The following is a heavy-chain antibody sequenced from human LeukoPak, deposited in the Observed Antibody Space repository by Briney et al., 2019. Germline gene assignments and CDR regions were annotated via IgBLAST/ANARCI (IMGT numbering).Heavy chain of an antibody. V-gene: IGHV4-39*07. D-gene: IGHD5-18*01. CDR1: GGSMSSNSYY. J-gene: IGHJ4*02. CDR2: INYSGNT. CDR3: ASGYSYDLFDY. Sequence: SETLSLTCTVSGGSMSSNSYYWGWIRQPPGKGLQWIGSINYSGNTYYNPSLKSRVTISVDTSKNQFSLKLSSVTAADTAVYYCASGYSYDLFDYWGQGTLVTVSS.